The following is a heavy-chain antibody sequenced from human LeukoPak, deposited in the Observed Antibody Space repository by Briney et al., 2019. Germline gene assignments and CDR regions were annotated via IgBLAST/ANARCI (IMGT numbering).Heavy chain of an antibody. CDR3: ASGTGDLNY. D-gene: IGHD7-27*01. CDR1: GFTFSNYA. J-gene: IGHJ4*02. V-gene: IGHV3-30-3*01. Sequence: PGGSLRLSCAASGFTFSNYALHWVRQAPGKGLEWVAVISYDGSNKYYADSVKGRFTISRDNSKNTLYLQMNSLRAEDTAVHYCASGTGDLNYWGQGTLVTVSS. CDR2: ISYDGSNK.